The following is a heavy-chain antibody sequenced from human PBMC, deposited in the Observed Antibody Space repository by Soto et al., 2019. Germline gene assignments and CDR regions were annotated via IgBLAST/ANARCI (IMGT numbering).Heavy chain of an antibody. J-gene: IGHJ6*02. D-gene: IGHD3-3*01. Sequence: QVQLQESGPGLVKPSQTLSLTCTVSGGSISSGDYYWSWIRQPPGKGLEWIGYIYYSGSTYYNPSLKRRVTISVDTSKNQFSLKLSSVTAADTAVYYCASSIPFYDFWRGQPDRLPYGMDVWGQGTTVTVSS. CDR1: GGSISSGDYY. V-gene: IGHV4-30-4*01. CDR3: ASSIPFYDFWRGQPDRLPYGMDV. CDR2: IYYSGST.